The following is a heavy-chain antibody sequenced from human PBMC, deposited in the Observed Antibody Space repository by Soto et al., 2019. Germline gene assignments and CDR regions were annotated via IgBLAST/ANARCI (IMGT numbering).Heavy chain of an antibody. D-gene: IGHD3-22*01. CDR3: ARAYDSSGYHPFDY. J-gene: IGHJ4*02. CDR1: GGTFSSYA. Sequence: ASVKVSCKASGGTFSSYAIRWVRQAPGQGLEWMGGIIPIFGTANYAQKFQGRVTITADKSTSTAYMELSSLRSEDTAVYYCARAYDSSGYHPFDYWGQGTLVTVSS. CDR2: IIPIFGTA. V-gene: IGHV1-69*06.